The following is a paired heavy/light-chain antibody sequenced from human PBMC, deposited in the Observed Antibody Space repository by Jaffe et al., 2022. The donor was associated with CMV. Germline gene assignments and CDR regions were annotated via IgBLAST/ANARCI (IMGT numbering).Light chain of an antibody. CDR2: AGS. V-gene: IGKV1-9*01. Sequence: DIQLTQSPSLLSASVGHTVTITCRASQAISGYLAWYQQKPGKAPKLLIYAGSTLQSGVPSRFSGSGSGTEFTLTITSLQPEDFATYYCQQGAFGGGTKVEIK. CDR1: QAISGY. CDR3: QQGA. J-gene: IGKJ4*01.
Heavy chain of an antibody. V-gene: IGHV4-39*01. J-gene: IGHJ4*02. D-gene: IGHD3-22*01. CDR2: ISYSDTA. CDR3: VRHVREAYYLESTGYYYDYFDY. CDR1: GDSISSSTYY. Sequence: QLQLQESGPGLMKPSETLSVICTVSGDSISSSTYYWGWIRQPPGKDLEWVGSISYSDTAYYKPALESRVLISIDTSKNQFSLRLSSVTVADTAVYYCVRHVREAYYLESTGYYYDYFDYWGPGTLVTVSS.